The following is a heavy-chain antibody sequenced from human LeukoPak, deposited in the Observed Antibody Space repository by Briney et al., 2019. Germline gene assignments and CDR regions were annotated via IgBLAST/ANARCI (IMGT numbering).Heavy chain of an antibody. CDR1: GFTFSSYW. V-gene: IGHV3-74*01. J-gene: IGHJ4*02. CDR2: INSDGIST. CDR3: ARDEGLRFLEWLFDY. D-gene: IGHD3-3*01. Sequence: PGGSLRLSCAASGFTFSSYWMSWVRQAPGKGLVWVSRINSDGISTTYADSVKGRFTISRDNAKNSLYLQMNSLRAEDTAVYYCARDEGLRFLEWLFDYWGQGTLVTVSS.